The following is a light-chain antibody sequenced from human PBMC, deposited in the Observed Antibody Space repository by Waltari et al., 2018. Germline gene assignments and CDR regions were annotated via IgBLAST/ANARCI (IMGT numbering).Light chain of an antibody. V-gene: IGLV2-14*01. J-gene: IGLJ3*02. CDR1: SSDVGGYNF. Sequence: QSALTQPASVSGSLGQSITISCTGTSSDVGGYNFVSWYQQDPGKAPKLMSYEVSNRPAGVSNRFSGSKSGNTASLTISGIQAEDEADYYCSSHTTSSIWVFGGGTKLTVL. CDR3: SSHTTSSIWV. CDR2: EVS.